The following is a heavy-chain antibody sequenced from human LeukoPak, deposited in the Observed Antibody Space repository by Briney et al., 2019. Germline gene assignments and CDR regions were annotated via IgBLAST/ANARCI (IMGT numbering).Heavy chain of an antibody. CDR2: IIPIFGTA. V-gene: IGHV1-69*13. CDR1: GYTFTNYG. J-gene: IGHJ3*02. Sequence: GASVKVSCKASGYTFTNYGINWVRQAPGQGLEWMGGIIPIFGTANYAQKFQGRVTITADESTSTAYMELSSLRSEDTAVYYCARGRYGYISDAFDIWGQGTMVTVSS. D-gene: IGHD5-24*01. CDR3: ARGRYGYISDAFDI.